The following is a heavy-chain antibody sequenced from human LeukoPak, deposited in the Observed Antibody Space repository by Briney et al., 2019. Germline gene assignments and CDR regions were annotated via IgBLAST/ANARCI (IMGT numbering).Heavy chain of an antibody. CDR1: GGSISSSNW. CDR2: IYHSGST. J-gene: IGHJ4*02. D-gene: IGHD3-9*01. V-gene: IGHV4-4*02. CDR3: ARGGEGILTGYYFDY. Sequence: SGTLSLTCAVSGGSISSSNWWSWVRQPPGKGLEWIGEIYHSGSTNYNPSLKSRVTISVDTSKNQFSLKLSSVTAADTAVYYCARGGEGILTGYYFDYWGQGTLVTVSS.